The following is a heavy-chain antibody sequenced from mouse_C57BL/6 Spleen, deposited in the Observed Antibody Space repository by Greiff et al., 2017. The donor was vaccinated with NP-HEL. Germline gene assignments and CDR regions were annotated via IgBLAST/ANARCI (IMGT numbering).Heavy chain of an antibody. J-gene: IGHJ4*01. CDR3: AGSITTVVARAMDY. CDR2: ISSGSSTI. D-gene: IGHD1-1*01. CDR1: GFTFSDYG. V-gene: IGHV5-17*01. Sequence: VQLKESGGGLVKPGGSLKLSCAASGFTFSDYGMHWVRQAPEKGLEWVAYISSGSSTIYYADTVKGRFTISRDNAKNTLFLQMTSLRSEDTAMYYCAGSITTVVARAMDYWGQGTSVTVSS.